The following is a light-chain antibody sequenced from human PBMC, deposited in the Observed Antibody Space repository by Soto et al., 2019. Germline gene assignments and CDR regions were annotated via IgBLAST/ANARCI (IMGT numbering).Light chain of an antibody. Sequence: QSALTQPASVSGSPGQSITISCTGTSSDVGGYSFVSWYQHHPGKAPRLLIYEVSDRPSGVSNRFSGSKSGNTASLTISGLQADAESDYYCSSYTSSSTYVFGTGTKLTVL. CDR1: SSDVGGYSF. CDR3: SSYTSSSTYV. V-gene: IGLV2-14*01. J-gene: IGLJ1*01. CDR2: EVS.